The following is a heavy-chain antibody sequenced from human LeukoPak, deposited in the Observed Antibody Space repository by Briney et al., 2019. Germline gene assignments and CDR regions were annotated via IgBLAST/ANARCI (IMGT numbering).Heavy chain of an antibody. Sequence: GXSLRLSCAASGFTFSSYNMNWVRQAPEKGLEWISSISGSSAYIYYADSVKGRFTISRDNAKNSLYLQMNSLRADDTAVYYCVRIPNSANFPNWFDPWGQGTLVTVSS. V-gene: IGHV3-21*01. D-gene: IGHD2/OR15-2a*01. CDR3: VRIPNSANFPNWFDP. J-gene: IGHJ5*02. CDR1: GFTFSSYN. CDR2: ISGSSAYI.